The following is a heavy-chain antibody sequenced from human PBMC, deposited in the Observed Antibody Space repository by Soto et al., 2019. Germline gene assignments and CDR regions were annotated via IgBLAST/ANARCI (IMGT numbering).Heavy chain of an antibody. V-gene: IGHV5-51*01. CDR1: GYSFTSDW. CDR2: IYPGDSDT. J-gene: IGHJ4*02. CDR3: ARMDSSGLGIDY. D-gene: IGHD3-22*01. Sequence: GESVKSSCXGSGYSFTSDWIGWVGQMPGKGLEWMGMIYPGDSDTRYSPPFQGQVTISADKSISTAYLQWSSLKASDTAMYYCARMDSSGLGIDYWGQGTLVTVSS.